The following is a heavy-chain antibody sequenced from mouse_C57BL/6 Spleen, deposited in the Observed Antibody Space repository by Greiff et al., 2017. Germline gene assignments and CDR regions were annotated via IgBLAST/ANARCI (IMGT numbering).Heavy chain of an antibody. Sequence: QVQLQQPGAELVRPGSSVKLSCKASGYTFTSYWMHWVKQRPIQGLEWIGNIDPSDSETHYNQKFKDKATLTVDKSSSTAYMQLSSLTSEDSAVYYCARRGDYYGYWYFDVWGTGTTVTVSS. J-gene: IGHJ1*03. CDR1: GYTFTSYW. D-gene: IGHD1-1*01. CDR3: ARRGDYYGYWYFDV. V-gene: IGHV1-52*01. CDR2: IDPSDSET.